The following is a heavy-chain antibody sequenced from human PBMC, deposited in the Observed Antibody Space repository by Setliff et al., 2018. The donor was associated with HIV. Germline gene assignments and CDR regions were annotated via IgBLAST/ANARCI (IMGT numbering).Heavy chain of an antibody. CDR3: AAASSWDPLLDY. J-gene: IGHJ4*02. D-gene: IGHD6-13*01. V-gene: IGHV4-34*01. Sequence: PSETLSLTCAVYGGSFSGYYWSWIRQPPGKGLEWIGEINHSGSTNYNPSLKSRVTISVDTSMDQFSLKLNSVTAADTAVYYCAAASSWDPLLDYWGQGTPVTVS. CDR2: INHSGST. CDR1: GGSFSGYY.